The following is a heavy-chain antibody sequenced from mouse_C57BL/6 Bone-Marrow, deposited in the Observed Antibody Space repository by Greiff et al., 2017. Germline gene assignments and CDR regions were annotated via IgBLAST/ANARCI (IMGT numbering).Heavy chain of an antibody. CDR3: ARHYGRGSDV. D-gene: IGHD1-1*01. CDR1: GYTFPSYW. CDR2: IDPSASYT. Sequence: QVQLKQPGAELVKPGASVKLSCKASGYTFPSYWMQWVKPRPGQGLEWIGEIDPSASYTNYNQKFKGKATLTVDTSSSTAYMQLSSLTSEDSAAYYCARHYGRGSDVWGTGTTGTVSS. V-gene: IGHV1-50*01. J-gene: IGHJ1*03.